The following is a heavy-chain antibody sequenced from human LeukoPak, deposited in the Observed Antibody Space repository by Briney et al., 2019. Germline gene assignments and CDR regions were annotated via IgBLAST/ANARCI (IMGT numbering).Heavy chain of an antibody. D-gene: IGHD5-12*01. J-gene: IGHJ4*02. V-gene: IGHV3-7*03. Sequence: GGSLRLSCVTSGFTFNNHWTSWVRQAPGKGLEWVANIKPDGSDKHYVDSVKGRFTISSDSAKNSLYLQMNSLRAEDTAVYYCARCSGYSGFDFDSWGQGTLVTVSA. CDR3: ARCSGYSGFDFDS. CDR2: IKPDGSDK. CDR1: GFTFNNHW.